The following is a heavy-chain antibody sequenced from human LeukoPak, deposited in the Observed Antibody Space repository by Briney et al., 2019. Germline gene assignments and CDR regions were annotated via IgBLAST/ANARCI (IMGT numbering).Heavy chain of an antibody. CDR2: ISWNSGSI. CDR3: AKENTYYYGSGNGYIDY. Sequence: PGGSLRLSCAASGFNFHDYAMHWVRQAPGKGLEWVSGISWNSGSIGYADSVKGRFTISRDNAKNSLYLQMNSLRAEDTALYYCAKENTYYYGSGNGYIDYWGQGTLVTVSS. D-gene: IGHD3-10*01. V-gene: IGHV3-9*01. J-gene: IGHJ4*02. CDR1: GFNFHDYA.